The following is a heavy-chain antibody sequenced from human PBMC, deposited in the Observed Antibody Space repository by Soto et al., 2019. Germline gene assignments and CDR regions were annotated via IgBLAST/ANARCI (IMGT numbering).Heavy chain of an antibody. J-gene: IGHJ4*02. CDR3: AKQRYSSGLGDFDY. Sequence: SETLSLTCSVSGGSMSNYYWSWIRQPPGKGLEWIGYIYYSGSTNYNPSLKSRVTISVDTSKNQFSLKLSSVTAADTAVYYCAKQRYSSGLGDFDYWGQGTVVTVSS. CDR2: IYYSGST. V-gene: IGHV4-59*01. CDR1: GGSMSNYY. D-gene: IGHD6-19*01.